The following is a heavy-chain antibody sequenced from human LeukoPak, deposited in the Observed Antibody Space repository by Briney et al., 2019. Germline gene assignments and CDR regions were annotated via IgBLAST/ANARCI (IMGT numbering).Heavy chain of an antibody. CDR2: IKQDGSEK. CDR1: GFTFSSYW. J-gene: IGHJ4*02. V-gene: IGHV3-7*03. D-gene: IGHD5-12*01. Sequence: GGSLRLSCAASGFTFSSYWMSWVRQAPGKGLEGVANIKQDGSEKYYVDSVKGRFTISRDNAKNSLYLQMNSLRAEDTAVYYCARDSASGYDPPFDYWGQGTLVTVSS. CDR3: ARDSASGYDPPFDY.